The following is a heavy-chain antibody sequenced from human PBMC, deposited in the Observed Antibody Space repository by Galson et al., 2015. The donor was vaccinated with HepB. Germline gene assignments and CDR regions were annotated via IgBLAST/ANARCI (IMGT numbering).Heavy chain of an antibody. J-gene: IGHJ5*02. D-gene: IGHD2-15*01. V-gene: IGHV4-4*02. CDR2: IFHSGTT. CDR3: ARRVAGRNWFDP. CDR1: GDSISSSNW. Sequence: ETLSLTCAVSGDSISSSNWWSWVRQYPGEGLEWIGEIFHSGTTNYNPSLQSRVTMSEDKSKNQLSLRLNAVTAADTAVYYCARRVAGRNWFDPWGQGTLVTVSS.